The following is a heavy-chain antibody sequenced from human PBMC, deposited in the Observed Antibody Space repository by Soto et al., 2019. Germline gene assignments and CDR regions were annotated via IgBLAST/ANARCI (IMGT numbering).Heavy chain of an antibody. CDR3: ATIAAAGAFDY. J-gene: IGHJ4*02. D-gene: IGHD6-13*01. CDR1: GASFSGYY. V-gene: IGHV4-34*01. CDR2: INHSGST. Sequence: ESLCRTGSVYGASFSGYYWSWIRQPPGKGLEWIGEINHSGSTNYHPSLKSRVTISVDTSKTQFSLKLSSVTAADTAVYYCATIAAAGAFDYWGQGTLVTVYS.